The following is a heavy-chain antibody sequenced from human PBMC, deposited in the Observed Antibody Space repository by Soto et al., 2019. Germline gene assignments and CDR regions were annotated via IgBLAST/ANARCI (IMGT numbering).Heavy chain of an antibody. J-gene: IGHJ6*03. CDR3: ARVTLGRYCSSTSCYALSGYYYMDV. CDR1: GVSISSGGYY. CDR2: IYYSGST. Sequence: SETLSLTCTVSGVSISSGGYYCSWIRQHPGKGLEWIGYIYYSGSTYYNPSLKSRVTISVDTSKNQFSLKLSSVTAADTAVYYCARVTLGRYCSSTSCYALSGYYYMDVWGKGTTVTVSS. D-gene: IGHD2-2*01. V-gene: IGHV4-31*03.